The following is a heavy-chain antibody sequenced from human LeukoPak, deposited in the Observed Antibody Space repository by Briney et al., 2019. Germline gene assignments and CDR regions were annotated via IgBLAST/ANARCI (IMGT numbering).Heavy chain of an antibody. CDR1: GFTFSSYA. Sequence: PGGSLRLSCAASGFTFSSYAMSWVRQAPGKGLEWVSAISGSGGSTYYADSVKGRFTISRDSSKNTLYLQMNSLRAEDTAVYYCAKGSSYSSGWYVYWGQGTLVTVSS. CDR3: AKGSSYSSGWYVY. CDR2: ISGSGGST. D-gene: IGHD6-19*01. J-gene: IGHJ4*02. V-gene: IGHV3-23*01.